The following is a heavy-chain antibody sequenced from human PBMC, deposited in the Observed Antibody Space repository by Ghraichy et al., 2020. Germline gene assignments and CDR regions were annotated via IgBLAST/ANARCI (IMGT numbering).Heavy chain of an antibody. CDR3: AKDSGSGWFGDDGFDV. V-gene: IGHV3-30*18. CDR1: GFVLSSFG. D-gene: IGHD6-19*01. CDR2: ISYDGSNE. Sequence: LSLTCAASGFVLSSFGMHWVRQAPGKGLEWVAAISYDGSNEHFADSVKGRFTISRDTSKNTLYLQLNSLRSEDTAVYYCAKDSGSGWFGDDGFDVWGQGTMVTGSS. J-gene: IGHJ3*01.